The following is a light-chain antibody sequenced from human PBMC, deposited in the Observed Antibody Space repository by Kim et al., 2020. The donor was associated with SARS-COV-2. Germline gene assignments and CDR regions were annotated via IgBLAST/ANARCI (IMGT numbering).Light chain of an antibody. CDR1: RSDVGSYNL. CDR3: CSYTNIGTYV. CDR2: EVN. V-gene: IGLV2-23*02. J-gene: IGLJ1*01. Sequence: GQSFTISCNGARSDVGSYNLVSWFQQHPGKAPKLMLYEVNKRPSGISNRFSGSKSGNTASLTISGLQAEDEADYYCCSYTNIGTYVFGTGTKVTVL.